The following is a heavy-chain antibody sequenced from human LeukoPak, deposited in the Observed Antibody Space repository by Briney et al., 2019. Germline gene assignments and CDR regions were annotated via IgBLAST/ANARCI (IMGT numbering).Heavy chain of an antibody. CDR3: ARAVAPHGLGELLYYFDY. J-gene: IGHJ4*02. CDR1: GGSINGYY. Sequence: SGTLSLTCTVSGGSINGYYWSWIRQPPGKGLEWIGYIHYTGSTNHNPSLKSRVTISVDKSKNQFSLKLSSVTAADTAVYYCARAVAPHGLGELLYYFDYWGQGTLVTVSS. V-gene: IGHV4-59*12. CDR2: IHYTGST. D-gene: IGHD3-10*01.